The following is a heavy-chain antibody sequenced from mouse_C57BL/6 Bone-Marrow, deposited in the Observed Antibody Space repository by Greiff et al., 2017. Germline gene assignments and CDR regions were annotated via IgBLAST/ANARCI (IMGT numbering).Heavy chain of an antibody. J-gene: IGHJ1*03. CDR2: IDPETGGT. CDR3: TRETWYFDV. V-gene: IGHV1-15*01. Sequence: VQLQQSGAELVRPGASVTLSCKASGYTFTDYEMHWVKQTPVHGLEWIGAIDPETGGTAYNQKFKGTAILTADKSSSTAYMELRSLTSEDSSVYYCTRETWYFDVWGTGTTVTVSS. CDR1: GYTFTDYE.